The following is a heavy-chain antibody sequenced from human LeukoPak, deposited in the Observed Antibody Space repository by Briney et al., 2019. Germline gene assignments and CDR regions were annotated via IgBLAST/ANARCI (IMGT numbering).Heavy chain of an antibody. D-gene: IGHD6-25*01. CDR1: GFTFSSYS. Sequence: GGSLRLSCAASGFTFSSYSMNWVRQAPGKGLEWVSSISSSSNYIYYADSVKGRFTISRNSAKHALYLQMTRLRAEDTAVYYCVRGGYSSGPDYWGQGTLVTVSS. V-gene: IGHV3-21*01. CDR3: VRGGYSSGPDY. J-gene: IGHJ4*02. CDR2: ISSSSNYI.